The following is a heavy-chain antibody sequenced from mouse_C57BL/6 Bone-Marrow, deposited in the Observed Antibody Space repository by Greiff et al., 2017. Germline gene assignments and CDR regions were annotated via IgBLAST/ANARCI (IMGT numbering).Heavy chain of an antibody. Sequence: EVQLQQSGPELVKPGASVKIPCKASGYTFPDYNMDWVKQSHGKSLVWLGDINPNNGGTYYNQKFKGKATLTVDKSSSTAYMELRSLTSEDTAVYYCARGDNWYYFDYWGQGTTLTVSS. J-gene: IGHJ2*01. CDR3: ARGDNWYYFDY. CDR2: INPNNGGT. CDR1: GYTFPDYN. V-gene: IGHV1-18*01. D-gene: IGHD4-1*01.